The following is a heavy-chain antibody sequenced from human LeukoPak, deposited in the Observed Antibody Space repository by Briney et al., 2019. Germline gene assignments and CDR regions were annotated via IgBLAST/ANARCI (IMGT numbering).Heavy chain of an antibody. CDR3: ARSETEWELLFDY. D-gene: IGHD1-26*01. Sequence: ASVKVSCKASGYTFTSYGLSWVRQAPGQGLEWMGWISAKKGNTDYAQKLQGRVTMTTDTSTSTAYMELRSLRSDDTAVYYCARSETEWELLFDYWGQGTLVTVSS. CDR2: ISAKKGNT. V-gene: IGHV1-18*01. J-gene: IGHJ4*02. CDR1: GYTFTSYG.